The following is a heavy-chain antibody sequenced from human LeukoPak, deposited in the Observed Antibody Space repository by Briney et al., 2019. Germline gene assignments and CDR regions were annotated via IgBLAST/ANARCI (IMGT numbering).Heavy chain of an antibody. CDR3: ARLWELLSTRGHWFDP. V-gene: IGHV5-51*01. J-gene: IGHJ5*02. CDR1: GYSFTSYW. CDR2: IYPGDSDT. Sequence: GESLKISCKGSGYSFTSYWIGWVRQMPGKGLEWMGIIYPGDSDTRYSPSFQGQVTISADKSISTAYLQWSSLKASDTAMYYCARLWELLSTRGHWFDPWGQGTLVTVSS. D-gene: IGHD1-26*01.